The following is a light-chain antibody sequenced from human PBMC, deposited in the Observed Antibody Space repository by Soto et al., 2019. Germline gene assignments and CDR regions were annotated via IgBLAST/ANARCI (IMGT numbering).Light chain of an antibody. J-gene: IGLJ2*01. CDR1: SSDVGGYNY. Sequence: QSALTQPASVSGSPGQSITISCTGTSSDVGGYNYVSWYQQYPGKAPKLMIYEVSNRPSGVSNRFSGSKSGNTASLTISGRQAEDESDYYCISYISSSSYVVFGGGTKLTVL. V-gene: IGLV2-14*01. CDR2: EVS. CDR3: ISYISSSSYVV.